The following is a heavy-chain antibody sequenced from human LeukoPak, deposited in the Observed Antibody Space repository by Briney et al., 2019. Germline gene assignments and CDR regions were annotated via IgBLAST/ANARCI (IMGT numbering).Heavy chain of an antibody. V-gene: IGHV3-66*01. Sequence: GGSLRLSCAASGFTVSSNYMSWVRQAPGKGLEWVSVIYSGGSTYYADSVKGRFTISRDNSKNTLYLQMNSLRAEDTAVCYCLIDSSAYYDSLGNYWGQGTLVTVSS. D-gene: IGHD3-22*01. J-gene: IGHJ4*02. CDR2: IYSGGST. CDR1: GFTVSSNY. CDR3: LIDSSAYYDSLGNY.